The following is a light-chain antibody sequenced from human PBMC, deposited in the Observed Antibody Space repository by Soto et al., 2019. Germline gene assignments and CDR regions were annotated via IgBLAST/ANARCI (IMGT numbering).Light chain of an antibody. CDR3: SSYTSSSTYV. Sequence: QSALTQPGSVSGSPGQSITISCTGTSSDVGGYNYVSWYQQHPGKAPKLMIYDVSNRPSGVSSRFSGSKSGNTASLTISGLQAEDEADYYCSSYTSSSTYVFGTGTKVTVL. J-gene: IGLJ1*01. V-gene: IGLV2-14*01. CDR1: SSDVGGYNY. CDR2: DVS.